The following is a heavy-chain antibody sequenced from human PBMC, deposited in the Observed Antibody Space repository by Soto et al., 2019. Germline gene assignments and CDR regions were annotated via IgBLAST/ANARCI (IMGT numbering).Heavy chain of an antibody. J-gene: IGHJ4*02. Sequence: QVQLVESGGGLVKPGGSLRLSCAASGFTLSDYYMTWIRQSPWKGLEWASDISISGTTIHYAVYVRGRFTSSRDKAKNSLWLQMNTLRAEDTAVYYCDMFRADGYYNFWGQGTMVTDSS. D-gene: IGHD3-9*01. CDR3: DMFRADGYYNF. V-gene: IGHV3-11*01. CDR2: ISISGTTI. CDR1: GFTLSDYY.